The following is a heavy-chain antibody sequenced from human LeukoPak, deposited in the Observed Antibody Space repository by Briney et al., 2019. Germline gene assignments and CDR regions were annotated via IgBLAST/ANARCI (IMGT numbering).Heavy chain of an antibody. D-gene: IGHD2-2*01. V-gene: IGHV1-18*04. CDR1: GYTFTSYY. CDR3: ARDRSIVVVPAATYYYYYGMDV. CDR2: ISAYNGNT. Sequence: ASVKVSCKASGYTFTSYYMHWVRQAPGQGLEWMGWISAYNGNTNYAQKLQGRVTMTTDTSTSTAYMELRSLRSDDTAVYYCARDRSIVVVPAATYYYYYGMDVWGQGTTVTVSS. J-gene: IGHJ6*02.